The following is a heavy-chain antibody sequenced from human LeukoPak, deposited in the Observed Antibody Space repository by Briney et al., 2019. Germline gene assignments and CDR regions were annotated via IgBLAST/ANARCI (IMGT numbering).Heavy chain of an antibody. D-gene: IGHD3-22*01. Sequence: PSETLSLTCAVYSGSFSGYYWSWIRQPPGKGLEWIGEINHSGSTDYGPSLKSRVTVSVDTSKNQFSLKLSSVTAADTAVYYCAKGGYYDSGGYSAAEYFQQWGQGTLVTVSS. CDR1: SGSFSGYY. CDR2: INHSGST. V-gene: IGHV4-34*01. CDR3: AKGGYYDSGGYSAAEYFQQ. J-gene: IGHJ1*01.